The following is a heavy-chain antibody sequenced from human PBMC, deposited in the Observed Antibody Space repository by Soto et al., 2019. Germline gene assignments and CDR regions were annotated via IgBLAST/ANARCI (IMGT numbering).Heavy chain of an antibody. V-gene: IGHV3-23*01. CDR1: GLTFSSDS. Sequence: GGSLRLSCAASGLTFSSDSMSWVRQAPGKGLEWVSGISGSGISTYYADSVKGRFTISRDNSKNTLYLQMNSLRAEDTAVYYCAKNSESSAYSSFDYWGQGTLVTVSS. D-gene: IGHD3-22*01. CDR3: AKNSESSAYSSFDY. J-gene: IGHJ4*02. CDR2: ISGSGIST.